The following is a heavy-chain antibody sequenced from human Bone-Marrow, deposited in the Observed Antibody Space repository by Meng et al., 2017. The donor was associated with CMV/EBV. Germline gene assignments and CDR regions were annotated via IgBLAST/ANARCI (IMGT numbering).Heavy chain of an antibody. J-gene: IGHJ4*02. V-gene: IGHV3-21*01. CDR2: ISSSSRNI. Sequence: GGSLRLSCAASGFRFNSYSMNWVRQAPGKGLEWVSSISSSSRNIYYADSVKGRFTISRDNAQNSLYLQMNSLRPEDTAVYFCARARGYCSSTTCSNYYFDNWAREPWSPSPQ. CDR1: GFRFNSYS. CDR3: ARARGYCSSTTCSNYYFDN. D-gene: IGHD2-2*01.